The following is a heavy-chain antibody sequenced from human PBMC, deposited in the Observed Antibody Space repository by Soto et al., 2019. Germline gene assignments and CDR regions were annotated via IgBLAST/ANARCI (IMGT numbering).Heavy chain of an antibody. CDR2: FYPTGKI. Sequence: SEALSLTCTVSGGSINSYYWCWVRQPAGKGLEWIGRFYPTGKINYSPSLKSRLTMSADTSRNQFSLNLTSVTAADTAVYYCARDNVWSGYYSFFDDRGQGPLFT. CDR3: ARDNVWSGYYSFFDD. CDR1: GGSINSYY. J-gene: IGHJ4*02. V-gene: IGHV4-4*07. D-gene: IGHD3-3*01.